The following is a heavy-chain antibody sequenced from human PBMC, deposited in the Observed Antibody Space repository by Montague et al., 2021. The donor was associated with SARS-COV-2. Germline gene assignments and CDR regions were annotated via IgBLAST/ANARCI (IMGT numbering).Heavy chain of an antibody. CDR1: GFTFSSYS. J-gene: IGHJ4*02. Sequence: SLRLSCAASGFTFSSYSMNWVRQAPGKGLEWVSFISTSSSNIYYADSVKGRFTISRDNAKNSLYLQMNSLRDEDTAVYYCARDGGTITIFGVLSMLRYFDYWGQGTLVTVSS. D-gene: IGHD3-3*01. V-gene: IGHV3-48*02. CDR2: ISTSSSNI. CDR3: ARDGGTITIFGVLSMLRYFDY.